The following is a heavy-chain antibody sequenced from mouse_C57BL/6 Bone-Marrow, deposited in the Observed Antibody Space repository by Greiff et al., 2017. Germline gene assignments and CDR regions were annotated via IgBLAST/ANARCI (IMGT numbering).Heavy chain of an antibody. D-gene: IGHD1-1*01. Sequence: EVKLQESGPGLVKPSQSLSLTCSVTGYSITSGYYWNWIRQFPGNKLEWMGYISYDGSNNYNPSLKNRISITRDTSKNQFFLKLNSVTTEDTATYYCARCFYYGPLAYWGQGTLVTVSA. CDR1: GYSITSGYY. CDR3: ARCFYYGPLAY. CDR2: ISYDGSN. V-gene: IGHV3-6*01. J-gene: IGHJ3*01.